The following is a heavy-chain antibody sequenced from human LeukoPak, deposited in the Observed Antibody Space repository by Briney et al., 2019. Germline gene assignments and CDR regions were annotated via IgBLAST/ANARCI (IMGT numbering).Heavy chain of an antibody. CDR2: IYYSGST. CDR3: ASLPGYSSGWYVGWFDP. D-gene: IGHD6-19*01. V-gene: IGHV4-31*03. J-gene: IGHJ5*02. Sequence: SETLSLTCTVSGGSISSGGYYWSWIRQHPGKGLEWIGYIYYSGSTYCNPSLKSRVTISVDTSKNQFSLKLSSVTAADTAVYYCASLPGYSSGWYVGWFDPWGQGTLVTVSS. CDR1: GGSISSGGYY.